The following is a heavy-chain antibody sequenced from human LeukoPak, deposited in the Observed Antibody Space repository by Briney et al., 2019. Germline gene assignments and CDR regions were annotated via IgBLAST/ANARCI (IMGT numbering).Heavy chain of an antibody. CDR1: GGSISIYY. V-gene: IGHV4-59*01. CDR2: IYYSGST. Sequence: SETLSLTCTVSGGSISIYYWSWIRQPPGKGLEWIGYIYYSGSTNYNPSPKSRVTISVDTSKNQFSLKLSSVTATDTAVYYCARERGWYSREFDPWGQGTLVTVSS. CDR3: ARERGWYSREFDP. D-gene: IGHD6-19*01. J-gene: IGHJ5*02.